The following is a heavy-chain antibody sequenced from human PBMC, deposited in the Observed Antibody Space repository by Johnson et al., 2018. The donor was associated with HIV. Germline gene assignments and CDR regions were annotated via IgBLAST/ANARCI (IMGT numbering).Heavy chain of an antibody. V-gene: IGHV3-30*18. CDR2: ISYDGSNK. J-gene: IGHJ3*02. Sequence: QVQLVESGGGVVQPGRSLRLSCAASGFTFSSYGMHWVRQAQGKGLEWVAVISYDGSNKYYADSVKGRFTISRDNSKNTLYLQMNSLRAEDTAVYYCAKSLLQFIPKDDAFDIWGQGTMVTVSS. D-gene: IGHD3-16*01. CDR1: GFTFSSYG. CDR3: AKSLLQFIPKDDAFDI.